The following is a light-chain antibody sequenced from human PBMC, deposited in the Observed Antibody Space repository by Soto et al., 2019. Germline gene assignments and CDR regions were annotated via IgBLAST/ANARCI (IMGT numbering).Light chain of an antibody. V-gene: IGKV3-20*01. CDR3: QEYGSSPLIS. CDR1: QSVSSSY. J-gene: IGKJ5*01. CDR2: GAS. Sequence: EIVLTKSPATVSLSPGDRATLSCRASQSVSSSYLAWYQQKPGQAPRLLIFGASKRATGIPDRFSGSGSGRDFTLTISGLEPEDFAVYYCQEYGSSPLISVGQGTRLEIK.